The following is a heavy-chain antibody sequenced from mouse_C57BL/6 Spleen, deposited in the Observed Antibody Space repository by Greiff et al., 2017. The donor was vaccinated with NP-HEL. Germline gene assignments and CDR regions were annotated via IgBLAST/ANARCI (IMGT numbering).Heavy chain of an antibody. J-gene: IGHJ4*01. D-gene: IGHD2-2*01. Sequence: VQLQQPGPELVKPGASVKISCKASGYSFTDYNMNWVKQSNGKSLEWIGVINPNYGTTSYNQKFKGKATLTVDQSSSTAYMQLNRLTSEDSAVYYCARRRSTMVPDYAMDYWGQGTSVTVSS. CDR2: INPNYGTT. CDR3: ARRRSTMVPDYAMDY. CDR1: GYSFTDYN. V-gene: IGHV1-39*01.